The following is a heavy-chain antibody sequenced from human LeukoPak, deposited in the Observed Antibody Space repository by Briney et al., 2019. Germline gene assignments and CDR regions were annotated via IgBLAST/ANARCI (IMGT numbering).Heavy chain of an antibody. CDR3: ARAQMAAAGPFDY. Sequence: PGGSLRLSCAASGFTFSSYAMSWVRQAPGKGLEWVSVVYGGGNTYYADSVKGRFTVSRDNSRNTLYLQMNSQIAEDTAMYYCARAQMAAAGPFDYWGLGTLVTVSS. J-gene: IGHJ4*02. D-gene: IGHD6-13*01. V-gene: IGHV3-66*01. CDR1: GFTFSSYA. CDR2: VYGGGNT.